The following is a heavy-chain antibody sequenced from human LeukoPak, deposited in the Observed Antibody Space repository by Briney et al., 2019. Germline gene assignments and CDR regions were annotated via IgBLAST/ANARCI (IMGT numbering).Heavy chain of an antibody. CDR1: GFTFSSYA. CDR3: AKGERFGELLSYYYYYGMDV. CDR2: ISGSGGST. V-gene: IGHV3-23*01. Sequence: GGSLRLSCAASGFTFSSYAMSWVRQAPGKGLEWVSAISGSGGSTYYADSVKGRFTISRDNSKNTLYLQMNSLRAEDTAVYYCAKGERFGELLSYYYYYGMDVWGQGTTVTVSS. J-gene: IGHJ6*02. D-gene: IGHD3-10*01.